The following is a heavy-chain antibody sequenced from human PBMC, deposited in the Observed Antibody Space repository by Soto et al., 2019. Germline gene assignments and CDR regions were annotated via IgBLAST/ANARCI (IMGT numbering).Heavy chain of an antibody. CDR1: GGSISSSSYY. CDR2: IYYSGST. D-gene: IGHD6-13*01. CDR3: AREIGSSSPDFDY. Sequence: PSETLSLTCTVSGGSISSSSYYWGWIRQPPGKGLEWIGSIYYSGSTYYNPSLKSRVTISVDTSKNQFSLKLSSVTAADSAVYYCAREIGSSSPDFDYWGQGTLVTVSS. J-gene: IGHJ4*02. V-gene: IGHV4-39*02.